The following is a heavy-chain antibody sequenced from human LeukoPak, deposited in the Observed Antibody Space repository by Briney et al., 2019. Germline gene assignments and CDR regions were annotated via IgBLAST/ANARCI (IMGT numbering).Heavy chain of an antibody. CDR2: INHSGST. D-gene: IGHD3-3*01. CDR3: ARRYYDFWSGYSDAFDI. Sequence: PSETLSLTCAVYGGSFSGYYWSWIRQPPGKGLEWIGEINHSGSTNYNPSLKSRVTISVDTSKNQFSLKLSSVTAADTAVYYCARRYYDFWSGYSDAFDIWGQGTMVTVSS. V-gene: IGHV4-34*01. CDR1: GGSFSGYY. J-gene: IGHJ3*02.